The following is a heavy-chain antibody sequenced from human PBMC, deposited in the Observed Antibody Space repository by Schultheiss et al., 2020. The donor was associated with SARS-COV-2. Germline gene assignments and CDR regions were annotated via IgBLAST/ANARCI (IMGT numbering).Heavy chain of an antibody. V-gene: IGHV3-21*01. CDR3: ARATYYDSLTGHSRADGWYFDL. CDR1: GFTFSSYS. CDR2: ISSSSSYI. J-gene: IGHJ2*01. Sequence: GGSLRLSCAASGFTFSSYSMNWVRQAPGKGLEWVSSISSSSSYIYYADSVKGRFTISRDNAKNSLYLQMNSLRVEDTAVYYCARATYYDSLTGHSRADGWYFDLWGRGTLVTVSS. D-gene: IGHD3-9*01.